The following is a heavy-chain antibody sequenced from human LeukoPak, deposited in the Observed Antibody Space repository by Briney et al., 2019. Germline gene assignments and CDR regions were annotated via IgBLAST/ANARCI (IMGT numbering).Heavy chain of an antibody. V-gene: IGHV3-7*01. CDR1: GFTFSSYS. CDR2: IKQDGSEK. J-gene: IGHJ6*03. Sequence: QSGGSLRLSCAASGFTFSSYSMNWVRQAPGKGLEWVANIKQDGSEKYYVDSVKGRFTISRDNAKNSLYLQMNSLRAEDTAVYYCARSSSGSGGYYMDVWGKGTTVTVSS. D-gene: IGHD1-26*01. CDR3: ARSSSGSGGYYMDV.